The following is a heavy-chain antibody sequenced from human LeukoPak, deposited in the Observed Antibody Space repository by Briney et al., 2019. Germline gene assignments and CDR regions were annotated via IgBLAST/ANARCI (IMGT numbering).Heavy chain of an antibody. D-gene: IGHD3-3*01. CDR2: IKHDGTES. CDR1: GFTFSSYW. Sequence: PGGSLRLSCTASGFTFSSYWMSWVRQAPGKGLEWVANIKHDGTESYSVDSVKGRFAFSRDNAKNSLYLQMNRLRTEDTAVYYCARGDFWSGDYTDAFDIWGQGTMVTVSS. J-gene: IGHJ3*02. V-gene: IGHV3-7*04. CDR3: ARGDFWSGDYTDAFDI.